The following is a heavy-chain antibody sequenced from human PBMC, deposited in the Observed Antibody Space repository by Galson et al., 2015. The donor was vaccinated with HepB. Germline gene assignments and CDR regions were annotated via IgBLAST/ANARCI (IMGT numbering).Heavy chain of an antibody. CDR2: ISRSATTI. CDR3: ARFGDYGYEDIDY. CDR1: GFTFSVYY. J-gene: IGHJ4*02. V-gene: IGHV3-11*01. D-gene: IGHD4-17*01. Sequence: SLRLSCAASGFTFSVYYMSWVRQAPGKGLEWISYISRSATTIYYADSVKGRFTISRDNAKNSLYLQMNSLRAEDTAIYYCARFGDYGYEDIDYWGQGTLVTVSS.